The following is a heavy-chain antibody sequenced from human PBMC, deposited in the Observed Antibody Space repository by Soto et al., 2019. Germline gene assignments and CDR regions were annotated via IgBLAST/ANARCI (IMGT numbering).Heavy chain of an antibody. CDR2: INTAKDNT. CDR1: GYTFTSYA. D-gene: IGHD6-13*01. CDR3: ARGRSWSYFDY. V-gene: IGHV1-3*04. Sequence: QVQLVQSGAEVKKPGASVKVSCKASGYTFTSYAIHWLRQAPGQRLEGMGWINTAKDNTRYSEKFQGRVTIPRDTPARIVYMELSSLRSEDTAVYYCARGRSWSYFDYWGQGTLVTVSS. J-gene: IGHJ4*02.